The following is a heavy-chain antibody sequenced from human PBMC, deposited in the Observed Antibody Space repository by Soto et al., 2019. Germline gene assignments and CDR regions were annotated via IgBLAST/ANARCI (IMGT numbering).Heavy chain of an antibody. J-gene: IGHJ4*02. CDR3: ARAARRRTLGMKGYYLDS. CDR2: TNDRGNT. V-gene: IGHV4-34*01. D-gene: IGHD2-15*01. Sequence: SETLSLTCAVYGGSFSGYYWSWIRQPPGKGLEWIGETNDRGNTKYIPPVESRVTISLDTSNNQLSLKVTSVTAADTAVYYCARAARRRTLGMKGYYLDSWGPGTLVTVSS. CDR1: GGSFSGYY.